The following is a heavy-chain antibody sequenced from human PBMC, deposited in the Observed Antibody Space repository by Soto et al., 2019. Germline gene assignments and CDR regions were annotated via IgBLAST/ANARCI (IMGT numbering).Heavy chain of an antibody. CDR2: INPILSMS. J-gene: IGHJ4*02. Sequence: QVQLVQSGAEVKKRGSSVRVSCKASGDTFTFYSINWVRQAPGLGLEWMGRINPILSMSNYAQRFQGRVTMTADKPTSIADMELSSLRSEDTAMYYCASSYGSGYLAFDYWAQGALVTVYS. CDR3: ASSYGSGYLAFDY. D-gene: IGHD3-10*01. V-gene: IGHV1-69*02. CDR1: GDTFTFYS.